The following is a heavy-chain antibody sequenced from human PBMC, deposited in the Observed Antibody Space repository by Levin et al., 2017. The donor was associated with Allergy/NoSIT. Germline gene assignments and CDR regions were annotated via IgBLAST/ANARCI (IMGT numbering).Heavy chain of an antibody. CDR3: AKVRAPRDWYAFDY. Sequence: GGSLRLSCAASGFSFHDYAMHWVRQPPGRGLEWVSYINWNSGSIAYTDSVKGRFTISRDNAKNSLYLQMNSLRPEDTAFYYCAKVRAPRDWYAFDYWGQGTLVTVSS. CDR1: GFSFHDYA. J-gene: IGHJ4*02. V-gene: IGHV3-9*01. CDR2: INWNSGSI. D-gene: IGHD3/OR15-3a*01.